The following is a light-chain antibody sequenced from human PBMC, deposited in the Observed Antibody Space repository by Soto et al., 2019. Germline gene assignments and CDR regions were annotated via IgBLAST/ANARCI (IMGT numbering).Light chain of an antibody. Sequence: DIQMTQSPATLSAPVGDRVTITCRASQSISSWLAWYQQKPGKVPKLLIVDASSLESGVPSRFSGSGSGTEFTLTISSMQPDDFASYYCQQYNTYPWTFGQGTKVEIK. CDR1: QSISSW. J-gene: IGKJ1*01. V-gene: IGKV1-5*01. CDR3: QQYNTYPWT. CDR2: DAS.